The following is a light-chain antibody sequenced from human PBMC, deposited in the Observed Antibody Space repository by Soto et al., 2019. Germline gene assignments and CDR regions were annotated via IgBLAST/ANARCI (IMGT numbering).Light chain of an antibody. V-gene: IGLV2-14*01. Sequence: QSALTQPASVSGSPGQSITISCSGTSSDVGGYDYVSWYQQHPGKALKLLIYEVSNRPSGVSNRFSGSKSANTASLTVSGLQAEDEADYYCSSYTTSSAWVFGGGTKLTVL. J-gene: IGLJ3*02. CDR2: EVS. CDR3: SSYTTSSAWV. CDR1: SSDVGGYDY.